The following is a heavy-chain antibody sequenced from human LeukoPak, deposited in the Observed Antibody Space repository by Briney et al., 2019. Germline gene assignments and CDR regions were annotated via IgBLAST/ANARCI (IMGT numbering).Heavy chain of an antibody. Sequence: GGSLRLSCAASGFTFSSYAMSWVRQAPGKGLEWVSAISGSGGSTYYADSVKGRFTISRDNSKNTLYLQMNSLRAEDTAVYYCARDYYYDSSGYLDAFDIWGQGTMVTVSS. J-gene: IGHJ3*02. CDR2: ISGSGGST. V-gene: IGHV3-23*01. CDR3: ARDYYYDSSGYLDAFDI. D-gene: IGHD3-22*01. CDR1: GFTFSSYA.